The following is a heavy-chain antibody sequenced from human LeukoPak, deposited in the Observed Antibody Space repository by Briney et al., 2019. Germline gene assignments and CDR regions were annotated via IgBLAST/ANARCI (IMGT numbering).Heavy chain of an antibody. CDR2: TYASGST. D-gene: IGHD1-7*01. CDR3: ARGGRGITGTFTAPIDY. CDR1: GGSIRSYY. J-gene: IGHJ4*02. Sequence: SETLSLTCTVSGGSIRSYYWSWIRQTPGKGLEWIGYTYASGSTTYNPSLKSRVTISVDTSKNQFSLKLSSVTAADTAVYYCARGGRGITGTFTAPIDYWGQGTLVTVSS. V-gene: IGHV4-4*09.